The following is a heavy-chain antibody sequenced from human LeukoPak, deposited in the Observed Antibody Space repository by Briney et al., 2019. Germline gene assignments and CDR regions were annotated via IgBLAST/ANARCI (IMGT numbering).Heavy chain of an antibody. CDR1: GFTFSSYA. D-gene: IGHD3-22*01. CDR3: AGDSSGYPADY. Sequence: GRSLRLSCAASGFTFSSYAMHWVRQAPGKGLEWVAVISYDGSNKYYADSVKGRFTISRDNSKNTLYLQMNSLRAEDTAVYYCAGDSSGYPADYWGQGTLVTVSS. V-gene: IGHV3-30*04. CDR2: ISYDGSNK. J-gene: IGHJ4*02.